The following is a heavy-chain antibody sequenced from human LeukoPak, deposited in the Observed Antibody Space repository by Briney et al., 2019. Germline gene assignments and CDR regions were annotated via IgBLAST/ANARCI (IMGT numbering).Heavy chain of an antibody. Sequence: SETLSLTCTVSDDSISDYYWSWIRQPAGKGLEWIGRIYISGSTNYNPSLKSRVTVSQDTSKNQFSLKLSSVTAADTAVYYCARGPYYFDSSGAFDIWGQGTMVTVSS. V-gene: IGHV4-4*07. D-gene: IGHD3-22*01. J-gene: IGHJ3*02. CDR2: IYISGST. CDR3: ARGPYYFDSSGAFDI. CDR1: DDSISDYY.